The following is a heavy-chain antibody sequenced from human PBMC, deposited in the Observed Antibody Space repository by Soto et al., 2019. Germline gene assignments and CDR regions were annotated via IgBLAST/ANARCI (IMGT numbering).Heavy chain of an antibody. CDR2: ISSSNSTI. Sequence: EVQLVESGGGLVQPGGSLRLSCAASGFTFSSYEMNWVRQAPGKGLEWVSYISSSNSTIYYADSVKGRVTISRDNANNALYLQMNSLRAADTAIYYCARATGIMVRGVYGMDVWGQVPTVTVSS. D-gene: IGHD3-10*01. J-gene: IGHJ6*02. V-gene: IGHV3-48*03. CDR1: GFTFSSYE. CDR3: ARATGIMVRGVYGMDV.